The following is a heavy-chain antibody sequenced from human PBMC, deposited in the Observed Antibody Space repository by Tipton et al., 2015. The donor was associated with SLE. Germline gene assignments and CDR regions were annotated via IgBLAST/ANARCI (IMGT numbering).Heavy chain of an antibody. V-gene: IGHV4-34*01. CDR1: GGSFSGYY. J-gene: IGHJ4*02. CDR3: ARGYAAMAY. D-gene: IGHD5-18*01. Sequence: TLSLTCAVYGGSFSGYYWNWIRQPPGKGLEWIGEINHSGSTNYNPSLKSRVTISVDTSKNQFSLKLSSVTAADTALYYCARGYAAMAYWGQGTLVTVSS. CDR2: INHSGST.